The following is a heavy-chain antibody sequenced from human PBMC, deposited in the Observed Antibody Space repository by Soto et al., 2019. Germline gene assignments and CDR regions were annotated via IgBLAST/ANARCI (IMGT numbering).Heavy chain of an antibody. J-gene: IGHJ4*02. V-gene: IGHV1-3*01. CDR1: GYTFTSYA. CDR2: INAGNGNT. Sequence: ASVKVSCKASGYTFTSYAMHWVRQAPGQRLEWMGWINAGNGNTKYSQKFQGRVTITRDTSASTAYMELSSLRSEDTAVYYCARAFLRNDGYASDYWGQGTLVTVSS. D-gene: IGHD1-1*01. CDR3: ARAFLRNDGYASDY.